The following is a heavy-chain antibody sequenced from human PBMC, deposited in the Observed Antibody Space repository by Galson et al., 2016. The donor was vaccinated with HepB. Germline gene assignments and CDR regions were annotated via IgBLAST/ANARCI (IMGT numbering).Heavy chain of an antibody. J-gene: IGHJ4*02. V-gene: IGHV4-31*03. CDR3: AMRREGSSWPFDF. CDR1: GGSISSGGYY. CDR2: IYYSGNT. D-gene: IGHD6-13*01. Sequence: CTVSGGSISSGGYYCTWIRQLPGKGLEWIGYIYYSGNTYYNPSLKSRVTISVYMSKNQFSLNLSSVTAADTAVYYCAMRREGSSWPFDFWGQGTLVTVSS.